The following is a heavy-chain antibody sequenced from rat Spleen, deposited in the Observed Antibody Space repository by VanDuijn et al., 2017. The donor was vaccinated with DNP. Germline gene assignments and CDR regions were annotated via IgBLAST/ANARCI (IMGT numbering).Heavy chain of an antibody. CDR2: ISYSGST. V-gene: IGHV3-1*01. J-gene: IGHJ2*01. CDR1: GYSITSNY. D-gene: IGHD1-4*01. CDR3: ARQPSGMDY. Sequence: EVQLQESGPGLVKPSQSLSLTCSVTGYSITSNYWGWIRKFPGDKMEWIGHISYSGSTTYNPSLESRISITRDTSKNQFFLHLNFVTTADTATYYCARQPSGMDYWGQGVMVIVSS.